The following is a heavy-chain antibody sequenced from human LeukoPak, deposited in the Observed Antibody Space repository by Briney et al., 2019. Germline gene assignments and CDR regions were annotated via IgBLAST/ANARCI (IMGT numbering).Heavy chain of an antibody. D-gene: IGHD1-26*01. J-gene: IGHJ4*02. CDR1: GGTFSSYA. V-gene: IGHV1-69*13. CDR2: IIPIFGTA. Sequence: ASVKVSCKASGGTFSSYAISWVRQAPGQGLEWMGGIIPIFGTANYAQKFQGRVTITADESTSTAYMELSSLRAEDTAVYYCARVSPVGKGLDYWGQGTLVTVSS. CDR3: ARVSPVGKGLDY.